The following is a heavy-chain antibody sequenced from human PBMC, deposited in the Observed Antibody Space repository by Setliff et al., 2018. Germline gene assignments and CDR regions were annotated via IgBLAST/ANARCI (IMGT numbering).Heavy chain of an antibody. Sequence: GESLKISCAASGFVFGTYGMHWVRQAPGKWLDWVASVRFDGSYKVYAYSVKGRFTISRDNSKKTLYLQMNSLTTEDTAVSYCAKDSLEVVIAPHGMDGWGRGTTVTVSS. J-gene: IGHJ6*01. CDR2: VRFDGSYK. CDR1: GFVFGTYG. CDR3: AKDSLEVVIAPHGMDG. V-gene: IGHV3-30*02. D-gene: IGHD2-21*01.